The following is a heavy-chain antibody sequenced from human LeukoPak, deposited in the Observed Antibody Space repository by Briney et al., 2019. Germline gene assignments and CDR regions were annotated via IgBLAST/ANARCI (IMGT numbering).Heavy chain of an antibody. V-gene: IGHV3-30*18. J-gene: IGHJ4*02. CDR3: AKEYYDSSGYLPDY. CDR2: ISYDGSNK. Sequence: PGRSLRLSCAASGFTFSSYGMHWVRQAPGKGLEWVAVISYDGSNKYYADSVKGRFTISRDNSENTLYLQMNSLRAEDTAVYYCAKEYYDSSGYLPDYWGQGTLVTVSS. D-gene: IGHD3-22*01. CDR1: GFTFSSYG.